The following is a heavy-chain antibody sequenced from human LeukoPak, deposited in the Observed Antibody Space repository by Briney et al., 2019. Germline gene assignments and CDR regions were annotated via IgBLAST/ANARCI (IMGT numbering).Heavy chain of an antibody. V-gene: IGHV3-74*01. J-gene: IGHJ4*02. Sequence: GGSLRLSCAASGFTFSSYWMHWVRQAPGKGLVWVSRINSDGSSTSYADSVKGRFTISRDNAKSTLYLQMNSLRAEDTAVYYCARWGVWGSYRPIDYWGQGALVTVSS. CDR3: ARWGVWGSYRPIDY. D-gene: IGHD3-16*02. CDR1: GFTFSSYW. CDR2: INSDGSST.